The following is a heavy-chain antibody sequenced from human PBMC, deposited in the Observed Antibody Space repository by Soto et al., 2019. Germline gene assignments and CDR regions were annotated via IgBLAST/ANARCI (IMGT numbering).Heavy chain of an antibody. V-gene: IGHV3-74*01. D-gene: IGHD3-22*01. Sequence: EVQLVESGGGLVQPGESLTLSCAASGFPFSSYWMHWVRQAPGKGLVWVSRIKSDGSGTYYADSVQDRFTISRDNARNTLYLQRNSLRVEDTAVYFCAMGDGERYDGNGYLGRHWGQGNLVTVSS. CDR3: AMGDGERYDGNGYLGRH. J-gene: IGHJ4*02. CDR2: IKSDGSGT. CDR1: GFPFSSYW.